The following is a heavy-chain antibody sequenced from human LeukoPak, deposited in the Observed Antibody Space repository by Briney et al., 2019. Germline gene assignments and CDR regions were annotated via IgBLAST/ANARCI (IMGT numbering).Heavy chain of an antibody. D-gene: IGHD3-22*01. V-gene: IGHV3-48*03. Sequence: GGSLRLSCAASGFTFSVFEMNWVRQAPGKGLEWVSYITSSGSTIYYADSVKGRFTISRDNAKNSLYLQMNSLRAEDTAVYYCARANYYDISGYDYWGQGTLVTVSS. CDR3: ARANYYDISGYDY. J-gene: IGHJ4*02. CDR1: GFTFSVFE. CDR2: ITSSGSTI.